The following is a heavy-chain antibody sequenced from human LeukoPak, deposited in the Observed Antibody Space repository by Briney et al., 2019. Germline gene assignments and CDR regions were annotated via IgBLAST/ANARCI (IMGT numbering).Heavy chain of an antibody. CDR1: GGSISSSSYY. CDR2: VYYTGST. CDR3: ASDSSGYYFFDY. Sequence: SETVSLTCTVSGGSISSSSYYWGWIRQPPGKGLEWIGSVYYTGSTYYNPSLKSRVTISVDTSKNQFSLTLTSVTATDTAVYYCASDSSGYYFFDYWGQGTLVTVSS. J-gene: IGHJ4*02. V-gene: IGHV4-39*02. D-gene: IGHD3-22*01.